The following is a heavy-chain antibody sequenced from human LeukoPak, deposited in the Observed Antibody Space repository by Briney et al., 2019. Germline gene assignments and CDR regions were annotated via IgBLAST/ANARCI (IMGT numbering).Heavy chain of an antibody. D-gene: IGHD4-17*01. V-gene: IGHV4-34*01. CDR2: INHSGST. CDR3: ASSSPDYDAAFDI. Sequence: SETLSLTCAVYGGSFSGYYWSWIRQPPGKGLEWIGEINHSGSTNYNPSLKSRVTISVDTSKNQFSLKLSSVTAADTAVYYCASSSPDYDAAFDIWGQGTMVTVSS. J-gene: IGHJ3*02. CDR1: GGSFSGYY.